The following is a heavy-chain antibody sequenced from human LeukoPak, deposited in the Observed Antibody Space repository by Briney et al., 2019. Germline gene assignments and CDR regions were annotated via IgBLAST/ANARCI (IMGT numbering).Heavy chain of an antibody. Sequence: ASVNLSCTASGGTFSSYAISWVRQAPGQGLEWMGGIIPIFGTANYAQKFQGRVTITADESTSTAYMELSSLRSEDTAVYYCARPFAGFGELSYWGQGTLVTVSS. V-gene: IGHV1-69*13. CDR1: GGTFSSYA. J-gene: IGHJ4*02. CDR3: ARPFAGFGELSY. CDR2: IIPIFGTA. D-gene: IGHD3-10*01.